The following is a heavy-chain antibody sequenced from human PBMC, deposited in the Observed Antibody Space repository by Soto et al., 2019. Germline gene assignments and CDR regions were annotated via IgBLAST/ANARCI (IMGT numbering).Heavy chain of an antibody. V-gene: IGHV1-69*01. CDR3: ARKAAPWELLQPSNWFDP. CDR1: GGTFSSYA. CDR2: IIPIFGTA. J-gene: IGHJ5*02. Sequence: QVQLVQSGAEVKKPGSSVKVSCKASGGTFSSYAISWVRQAPGQGLEWMGGIIPIFGTANYAQKFQGRVTITADESTRTAYMELSSLRSEDTAVYYCARKAAPWELLQPSNWFDPWGQGTLVTVSS. D-gene: IGHD1-26*01.